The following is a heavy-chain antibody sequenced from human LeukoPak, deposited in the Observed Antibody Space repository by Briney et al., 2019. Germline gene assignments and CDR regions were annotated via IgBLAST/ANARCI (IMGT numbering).Heavy chain of an antibody. CDR3: ARRIFGGGGYAFDI. J-gene: IGHJ3*02. Sequence: GESLKISCQISGYKFVSYWIGWVRQMPGKGLEWMGIIFPGDSDTRYSPSFEGQVTISADRSNNTAYLQWRSLEASDTAIHYCARRIFGGGGYAFDIWGQGTVVTVSS. CDR1: GYKFVSYW. CDR2: IFPGDSDT. D-gene: IGHD3-16*01. V-gene: IGHV5-51*01.